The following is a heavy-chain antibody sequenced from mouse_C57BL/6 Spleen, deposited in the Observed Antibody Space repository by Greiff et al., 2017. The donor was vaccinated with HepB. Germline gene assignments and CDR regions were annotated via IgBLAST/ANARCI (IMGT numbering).Heavy chain of an antibody. CDR1: GFTFSSST. J-gene: IGHJ2*01. D-gene: IGHD4-1*01. CDR2: ISGGGGNT. CDR3: ARQGANWVYFDY. V-gene: IGHV5-9*01. Sequence: EVKLVESGGGLVKPGGSLKLSCAASGFTFSSSTMSWVRQTPEKRLEWVATISGGGGNTYYPDSVKGRFTISRDNAKNTLYLQMSSMRSEDTALYYCARQGANWVYFDYWGQGTTLTVSS.